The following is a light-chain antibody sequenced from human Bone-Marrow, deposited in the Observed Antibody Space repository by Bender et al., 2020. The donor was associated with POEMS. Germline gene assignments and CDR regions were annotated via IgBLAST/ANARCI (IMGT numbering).Light chain of an antibody. V-gene: IGLV1-47*01. J-gene: IGLJ3*02. CDR1: DSNIGTNY. CDR3: QSYDNYLDEWV. Sequence: QSVLTQPPSASGTPGHRVTISCSGDDSNIGTNYVFWYQQFPGAAPKLLIYRNNLRPSGISDRISASRSGTSASLAISGLRSEDEADYYCQSYDNYLDEWVFGGGTKLTVL. CDR2: RNN.